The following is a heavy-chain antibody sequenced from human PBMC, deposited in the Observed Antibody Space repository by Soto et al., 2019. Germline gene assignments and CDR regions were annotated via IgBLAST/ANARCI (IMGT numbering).Heavy chain of an antibody. J-gene: IGHJ5*02. CDR3: ARVISSSWYETPNWFDP. D-gene: IGHD6-13*01. Sequence: QLQLQASGSGLVKPSQTLSLTCAVSGGSISSGGYSWSWIRQPPGTGLEWIGYIYHSGSTYYNPSLKSRVTISVDRSKNQCSLKLSSVTAADTAVYYCARVISSSWYETPNWFDPWGQGTLVTVSS. CDR2: IYHSGST. V-gene: IGHV4-30-2*01. CDR1: GGSISSGGYS.